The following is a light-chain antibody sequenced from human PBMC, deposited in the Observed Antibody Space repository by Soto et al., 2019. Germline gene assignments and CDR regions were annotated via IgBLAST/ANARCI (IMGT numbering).Light chain of an antibody. J-gene: IGLJ1*01. CDR1: SSDVGGYNY. CDR2: EVS. Sequence: QPVLTQPPSASGSPGQSVTISCTGTSSDVGGYNYVSWYQQHPGKAPKLMIYEVSKRPSGVPDRFSGSKSGNTASLTVSGLQAEDEADYYCSSYAGSNNPWVFGTGTKVTVL. CDR3: SSYAGSNNPWV. V-gene: IGLV2-8*01.